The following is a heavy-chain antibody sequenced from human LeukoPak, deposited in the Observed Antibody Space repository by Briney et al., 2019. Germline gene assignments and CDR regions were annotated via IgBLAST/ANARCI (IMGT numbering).Heavy chain of an antibody. CDR2: IYYSGST. CDR3: ARDPGSSWFHDAFDI. J-gene: IGHJ3*02. D-gene: IGHD6-13*01. V-gene: IGHV4-39*07. CDR1: GGSISSSSYY. Sequence: SETLSLTCTVSGGSISSSSYYWGWIRQPPGKGLEWIGSIYYSGSTYYNPSLKSRVTISVDTSKNQFSLKLSSVTAADTAVYYCARDPGSSWFHDAFDIWGQGTMVTVSS.